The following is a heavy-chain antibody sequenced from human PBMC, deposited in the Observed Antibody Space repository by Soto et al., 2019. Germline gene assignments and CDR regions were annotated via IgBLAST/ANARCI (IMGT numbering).Heavy chain of an antibody. CDR1: GGSFSGYY. V-gene: IGHV4-34*01. Sequence: PSETLSLTCAVYGGSFSGYYWSWIRQPPGKGLEWIGEISHSGSTNYNPSLKSRVTISVDTSKNQFSLKLSSVTAADTAVHYCARNTRWIDYWGQGTLVTVSS. D-gene: IGHD2-15*01. CDR2: ISHSGST. CDR3: ARNTRWIDY. J-gene: IGHJ4*02.